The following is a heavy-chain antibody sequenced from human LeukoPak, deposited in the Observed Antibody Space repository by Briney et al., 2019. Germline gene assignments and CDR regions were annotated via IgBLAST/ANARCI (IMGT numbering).Heavy chain of an antibody. J-gene: IGHJ3*02. D-gene: IGHD6-13*01. CDR3: ARCEQLVLAFDI. Sequence: QAGGSLRLSCAASGFSISNYNMNWVRQAPGKGLEWLSSISSSSSTIFYADSVKGRLTISRDNAKNSVFLQMNSLRAEDTAVYYCARCEQLVLAFDIWGQGTMVTVSS. CDR1: GFSISNYN. V-gene: IGHV3-48*01. CDR2: ISSSSSTI.